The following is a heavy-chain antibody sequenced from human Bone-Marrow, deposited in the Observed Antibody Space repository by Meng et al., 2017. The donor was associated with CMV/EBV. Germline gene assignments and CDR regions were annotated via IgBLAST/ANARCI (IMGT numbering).Heavy chain of an antibody. CDR3: TRERYSGYDLILFYYYGMDV. Sequence: GESLKISCAASGFTFSSYWMSWVRQAPGKGLEWVANIKQDGSEKYYVDSVKGRFTISRDNAKNSLYLQMNSLRAEDMAVYYCTRERYSGYDLILFYYYGMDVWGQGITVTVSS. V-gene: IGHV3-7*01. CDR1: GFTFSSYW. CDR2: IKQDGSEK. J-gene: IGHJ6*02. D-gene: IGHD5-12*01.